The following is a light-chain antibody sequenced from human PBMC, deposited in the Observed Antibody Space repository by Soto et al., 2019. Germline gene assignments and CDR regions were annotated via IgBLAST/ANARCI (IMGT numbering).Light chain of an antibody. CDR2: GAS. J-gene: IGKJ2*01. Sequence: EIVLTQSPDTLSLSPGESATLSCRASQSVRSDYLAWYPQRPGQAPRLLIYGASSRATGIPDRFSGSASGKDFSITISRLEPADFAVYYCQPYASPPLYTFGQGTRLEIK. V-gene: IGKV3-20*01. CDR3: QPYASPPLYT. CDR1: QSVRSDY.